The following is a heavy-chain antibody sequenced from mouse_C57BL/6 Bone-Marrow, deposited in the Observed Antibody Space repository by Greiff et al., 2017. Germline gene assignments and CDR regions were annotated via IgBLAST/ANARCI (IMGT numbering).Heavy chain of an antibody. CDR2: IYPRSGNT. D-gene: IGHD1-1*01. CDR3: ARVYYYGSSDYIDY. V-gene: IGHV1-81*01. Sequence: VQLQQSGAELARPGASVKLSCKASGYTFTSYGISWVKQRTGQGLEWIGEIYPRSGNTYYNEKFKGKATLTADKSSSTAYMELRSLTSEDSAVYFCARVYYYGSSDYIDYWGQGTTLTVSS. J-gene: IGHJ2*01. CDR1: GYTFTSYG.